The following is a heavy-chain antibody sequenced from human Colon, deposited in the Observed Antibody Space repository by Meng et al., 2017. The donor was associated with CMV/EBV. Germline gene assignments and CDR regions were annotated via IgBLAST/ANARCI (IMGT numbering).Heavy chain of an antibody. D-gene: IGHD6-19*01. J-gene: IGHJ6*02. CDR3: AKVYSSGWDDGMDV. V-gene: IGHV3-48*03. Sequence: SCAASGFTFNNFEMNWVRQAPGKGLEWIAYISIRGTTIYYADSVRGRFTISRDNANNSLFLEMKSLRAEDTAVYYCAKVYSSGWDDGMDVWGQGTTVTVSS. CDR2: ISIRGTTI. CDR1: GFTFNNFE.